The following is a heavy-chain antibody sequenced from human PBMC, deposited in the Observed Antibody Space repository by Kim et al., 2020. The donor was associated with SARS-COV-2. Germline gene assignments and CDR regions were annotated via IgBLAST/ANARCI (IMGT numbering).Heavy chain of an antibody. CDR1: GFTFDDYA. V-gene: IGHV3-9*01. CDR3: AKEVAVAGNNYYYYGMDV. CDR2: ISWNSGSI. J-gene: IGHJ6*02. D-gene: IGHD6-19*01. Sequence: GGSLRLSCAASGFTFDDYAMHWVRQAPGKGLEWVSGISWNSGSIGYADSVKGRFTISRDNAKNSLYLQMNSLRAEDTALYYCAKEVAVAGNNYYYYGMDVWGQGTTVTVSS.